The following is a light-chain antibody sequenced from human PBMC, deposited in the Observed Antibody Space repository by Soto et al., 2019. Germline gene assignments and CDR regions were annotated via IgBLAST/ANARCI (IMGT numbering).Light chain of an antibody. J-gene: IGLJ2*01. V-gene: IGLV2-8*01. Sequence: QSALTQPPSASGSPGQLVTISCAGTSSDVGACNFVSWFQQHPGKAPKLMIYEVSKRPSGVPDRFSGSKSGNTASLTVSGLQAEDEADYYCSSYAGSNNVLFGGGTKLTVL. CDR2: EVS. CDR3: SSYAGSNNVL. CDR1: SSDVGACNF.